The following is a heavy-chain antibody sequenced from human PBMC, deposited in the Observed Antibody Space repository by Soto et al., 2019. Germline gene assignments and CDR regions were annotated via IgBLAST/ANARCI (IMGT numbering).Heavy chain of an antibody. CDR2: IIPIFGTA. D-gene: IGHD3-3*01. V-gene: IGHV1-69*13. CDR3: AKPLRFLDSYGMDV. J-gene: IGHJ6*02. Sequence: SVKVYGKASGGTFSSYAISWVRQAPGQGLEWMGGIIPIFGTANYAQKFQGRVTITADESTSTAYMELSSLRSEDTAVHYCAKPLRFLDSYGMDVWGQGTTVTVSS. CDR1: GGTFSSYA.